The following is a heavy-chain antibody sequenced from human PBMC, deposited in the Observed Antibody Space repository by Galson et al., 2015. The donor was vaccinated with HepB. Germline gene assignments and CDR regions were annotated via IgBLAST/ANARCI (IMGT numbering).Heavy chain of an antibody. Sequence: SLRLSCAASGFTFGDYAMSWFRQAPGKGLEWVGFIRSKAYGGTTEYAASVKGRFTISRDDSKSIAYLQMNSLKTEDTAVYYCTSSGYDLNISGYYYYYGMDVWGQGTTVTVSS. D-gene: IGHD5-12*01. V-gene: IGHV3-49*03. CDR1: GFTFGDYA. J-gene: IGHJ6*02. CDR3: TSSGYDLNISGYYYYYGMDV. CDR2: IRSKAYGGTT.